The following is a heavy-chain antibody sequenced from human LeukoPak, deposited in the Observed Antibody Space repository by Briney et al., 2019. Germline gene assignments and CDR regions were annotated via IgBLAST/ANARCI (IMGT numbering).Heavy chain of an antibody. Sequence: GGSLRLSCAASGFTFSSYEMNWVRQAPGKGLEWVSYIDSSGSTIHYADSVKGRFTISRDNAKNSLYLQMNSLRAEDTALYYCARVLYSSSWNLFDPWGQGTLVTVSS. CDR2: IDSSGSTI. D-gene: IGHD6-13*01. V-gene: IGHV3-48*03. CDR3: ARVLYSSSWNLFDP. CDR1: GFTFSSYE. J-gene: IGHJ5*02.